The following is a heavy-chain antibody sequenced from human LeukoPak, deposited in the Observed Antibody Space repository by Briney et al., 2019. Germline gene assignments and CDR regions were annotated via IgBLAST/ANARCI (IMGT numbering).Heavy chain of an antibody. CDR2: IYSGGST. CDR1: GFTVSSNY. CDR3: AREVIAARPSHYYYYMDV. Sequence: PGGSLRLSCAASGFTVSSNYMSWVRQAPGEGLEWVSVIYSGGSTYYADSVKGRFTISRDNSKNTLYLQMNSLRAEDTAVYYCAREVIAARPSHYYYYMDVWGKGTTVTVSS. J-gene: IGHJ6*03. V-gene: IGHV3-66*02. D-gene: IGHD6-6*01.